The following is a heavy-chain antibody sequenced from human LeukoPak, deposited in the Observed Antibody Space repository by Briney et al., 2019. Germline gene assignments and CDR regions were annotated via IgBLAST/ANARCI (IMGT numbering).Heavy chain of an antibody. CDR2: INPNSGGT. CDR3: ARRYTGYYYYYGMDV. Sequence: ASAKVSCKASGYTFTGYYMHWVRQAPGQGLEWMGWINPNSGGTNYAQKFQGRVTMTRDTSISTAYMELSRLRSDDTAVYYCARRYTGYYYYYGMDVWGQGTTVTVSS. D-gene: IGHD3-16*02. CDR1: GYTFTGYY. V-gene: IGHV1-2*02. J-gene: IGHJ6*02.